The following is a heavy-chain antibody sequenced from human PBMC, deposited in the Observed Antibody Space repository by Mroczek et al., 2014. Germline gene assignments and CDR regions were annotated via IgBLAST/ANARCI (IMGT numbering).Heavy chain of an antibody. J-gene: IGHJ3*02. CDR2: ISYDGSNK. V-gene: IGHV3-30-3*01. Sequence: SGGGRGSSLGRSLRLSCAASGFTFSSYAMHWVRQAPGKGLEWVAVISYDGSNKYYADSVKGRFTISRDNSKNTLYLQMNSLRAEDTAVYYCASSAYCGGDSSLPGLKFHNCYAFDIWGQGTMVTVSS. D-gene: IGHD2-21*02. CDR3: ASSAYCGGDSSLPGLKFHNCYAFDI. CDR1: GFTFSSYA.